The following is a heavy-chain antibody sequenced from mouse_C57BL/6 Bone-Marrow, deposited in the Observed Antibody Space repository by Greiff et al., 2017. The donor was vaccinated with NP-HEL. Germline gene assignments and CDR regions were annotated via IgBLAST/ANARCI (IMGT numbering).Heavy chain of an antibody. V-gene: IGHV5-9-1*02. CDR3: TRDGNDYGRVWFAY. D-gene: IGHD2-4*01. CDR1: GFTFSSYA. CDR2: ISSGGDYI. Sequence: EVQVVESGEGLVKPGGSLKLSCAASGFTFSSYAMSWVRQTPEKRLEWVAYISSGGDYIYYADTVKGRFTISRDNARNTLYLQMSSLKSEGTAMYYCTRDGNDYGRVWFAYWGQGTLVTVSA. J-gene: IGHJ3*01.